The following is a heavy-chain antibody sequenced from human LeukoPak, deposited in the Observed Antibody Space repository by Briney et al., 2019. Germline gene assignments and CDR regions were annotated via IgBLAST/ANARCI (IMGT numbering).Heavy chain of an antibody. D-gene: IGHD6-13*01. CDR2: INPNRGGT. CDR3: AREKPNIAAAAIRRYNWFDP. CDR1: GYTFTGYY. V-gene: IGHV1-2*02. J-gene: IGHJ5*02. Sequence: ASVKVSCKASGYTFTGYYMHWVRQAPGQGLEWMGWINPNRGGTNYAQKFQGRVTMTRDTSISTAYMELSRLRSDDTAVYYCAREKPNIAAAAIRRYNWFDPWGQGTLVTVSS.